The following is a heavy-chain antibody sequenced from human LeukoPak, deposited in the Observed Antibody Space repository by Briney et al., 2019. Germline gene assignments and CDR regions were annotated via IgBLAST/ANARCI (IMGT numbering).Heavy chain of an antibody. D-gene: IGHD6-19*01. CDR1: GFTFNSYS. J-gene: IGHJ4*02. CDR3: ARRQGVARSWDFDY. Sequence: GGSLRLSCAASGFTFNSYSMNWVRQAPGKGLEWVSSISSSSSYIYYADSVRGRFTISRDNAKNSLYLQMNSLRAEDTAVCYCARRQGVARSWDFDYWGQGTLVSVSS. V-gene: IGHV3-21*01. CDR2: ISSSSSYI.